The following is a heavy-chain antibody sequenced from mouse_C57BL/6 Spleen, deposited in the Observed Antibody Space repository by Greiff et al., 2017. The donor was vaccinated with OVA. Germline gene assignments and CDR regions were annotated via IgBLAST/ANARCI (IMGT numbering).Heavy chain of an antibody. CDR1: GYTFTSYW. CDR2: IYPSDSDT. V-gene: IGHV1-61*01. Sequence: QVQLQQPGAELVRPGSSVKLSCKASGYTFTSYWMDWVKQRPGQGLEWIGNIYPSDSDTHYNQKFKDKATLTVDKSSSTAYMQLSSLTSEDSAVYYCARGHYYGSSPLFAYWGQGTLVTVSA. D-gene: IGHD1-1*01. J-gene: IGHJ3*01. CDR3: ARGHYYGSSPLFAY.